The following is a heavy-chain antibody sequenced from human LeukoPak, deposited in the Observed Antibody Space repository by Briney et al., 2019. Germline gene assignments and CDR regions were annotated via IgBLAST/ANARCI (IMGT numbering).Heavy chain of an antibody. CDR3: ARDKGSSWQLMDDY. Sequence: QAGGSLRLSCAASGFTFSSYGMHWVRQAPGKGREWVAVIWYDGSNKYYADPVKGRFTISRDNSKNTLYLQMNSLRAEDTAVYYCARDKGSSWQLMDDYWGQGTLVTVSS. V-gene: IGHV3-33*01. D-gene: IGHD6-13*01. CDR2: IWYDGSNK. CDR1: GFTFSSYG. J-gene: IGHJ4*02.